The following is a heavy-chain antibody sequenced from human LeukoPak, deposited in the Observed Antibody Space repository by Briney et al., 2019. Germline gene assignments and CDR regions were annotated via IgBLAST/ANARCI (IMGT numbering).Heavy chain of an antibody. Sequence: ASVKVSCKDSGYTSGSYDINWVRQATGQGLEWMGWMNPNTGYAQKFQGRVTMTRDTSISTAYMELRSLRSEDTAVYYCAKGGTMVRGVNPLGDYGMDVWGQGTTVTVSS. D-gene: IGHD3-10*01. V-gene: IGHV1-8*01. J-gene: IGHJ6*02. CDR2: MNPNT. CDR1: GYTSGSYD. CDR3: AKGGTMVRGVNPLGDYGMDV.